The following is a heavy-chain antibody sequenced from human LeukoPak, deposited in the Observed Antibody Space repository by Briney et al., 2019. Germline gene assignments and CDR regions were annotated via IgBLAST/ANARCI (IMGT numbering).Heavy chain of an antibody. CDR2: TYYRSKWYN. V-gene: IGHV6-1*01. CDR1: GDSVSSDSAA. CDR3: ARDRVLPHGGVDY. D-gene: IGHD3-16*01. Sequence: SQTLSLTCAISGDSVSSDSAAWNWIRQSPSSGLEWLGRTYYRSKWYNDYAVSVKSRITINPDTSKNQFSLQLNSVTPEDTAVYYCARDRVLPHGGVDYWGQGTLVTVSS. J-gene: IGHJ4*02.